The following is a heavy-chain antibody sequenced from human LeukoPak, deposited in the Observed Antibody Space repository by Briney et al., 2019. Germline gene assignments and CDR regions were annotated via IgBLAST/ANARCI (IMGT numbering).Heavy chain of an antibody. J-gene: IGHJ4*02. CDR1: GFTFSTYS. D-gene: IGHD6-19*01. CDR2: FRSGSRYM. V-gene: IGHV3-21*01. CDR3: ATDVRDEYSSGWYPIGY. Sequence: GGSLRLSCAASGFTFSTYSMNWVRQAPGKGLEGASSFRSGSRYMYYPDSVKGRFTISRDNAKNSLYLLMNSLRAEDTAVYYCATDVRDEYSSGWYPIGYWGQGTLVTVSS.